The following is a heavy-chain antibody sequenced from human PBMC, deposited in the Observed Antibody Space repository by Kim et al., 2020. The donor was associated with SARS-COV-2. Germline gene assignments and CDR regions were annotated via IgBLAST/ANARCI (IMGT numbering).Heavy chain of an antibody. J-gene: IGHJ3*02. CDR2: IDPSDSYT. CDR3: AIGRVYYYDSSAEGADAFDI. CDR1: GYSFTSYW. Sequence: GESLKISCKGSGYSFTSYWISWVRQMPGKGLEWMGRIDPSDSYTNYSPSFQGHVTISADKSISTAYLQWSSLKASDTAMYYCAIGRVYYYDSSAEGADAFDIWGQGTMVTVSS. D-gene: IGHD3-22*01. V-gene: IGHV5-10-1*01.